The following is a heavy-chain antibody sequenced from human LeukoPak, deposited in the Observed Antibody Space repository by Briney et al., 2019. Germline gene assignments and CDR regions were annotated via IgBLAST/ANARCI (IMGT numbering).Heavy chain of an antibody. CDR1: GFIFSSYG. J-gene: IGHJ4*02. D-gene: IGHD3-22*01. CDR2: IWHDGSND. CDR3: AKVTGDYYDTSGAFDY. Sequence: GGSLRLSCAASGFIFSSYGMHWVRQAPGRGLEWVARIWHDGSNDDYADSVKGRFTISRDNSKNTLYLQMNSLRAEDTAIYYCAKVTGDYYDTSGAFDYWGQGTLVTVSS. V-gene: IGHV3-33*06.